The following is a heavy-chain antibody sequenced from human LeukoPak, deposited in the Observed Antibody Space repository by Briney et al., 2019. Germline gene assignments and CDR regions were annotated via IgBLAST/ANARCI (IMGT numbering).Heavy chain of an antibody. D-gene: IGHD3-22*01. J-gene: IGHJ4*02. CDR1: GYTFTTYT. Sequence: ASVKVSCKASGYTFTTYTINWVRQAPGQGLEWMGWISAYNGNTNYAQKLQGRVTMTTDTSTSTAYMELRSLSSDDTAIYYCARRLSGYYSTFDYWGQGTLVTVSS. CDR3: ARRLSGYYSTFDY. V-gene: IGHV1-18*01. CDR2: ISAYNGNT.